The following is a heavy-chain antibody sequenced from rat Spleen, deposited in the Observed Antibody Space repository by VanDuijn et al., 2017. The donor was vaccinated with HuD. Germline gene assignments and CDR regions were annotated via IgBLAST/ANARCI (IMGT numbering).Heavy chain of an antibody. Sequence: QVQLKESGPGLVQPSQTLSLTCTVSGFSLISYSVNWVRQPPGKGLEWMGVISCNGNTNYNSVFKSRLSISRDTSKSQVFLKMNSRQTDDTAIYFCTRSYGGYTQHWFAYWGQGTLVTVSS. J-gene: IGHJ3*01. CDR1: GFSLISYS. CDR3: TRSYGGYTQHWFAY. CDR2: ISCNGNT. D-gene: IGHD1-11*01. V-gene: IGHV2-13*01.